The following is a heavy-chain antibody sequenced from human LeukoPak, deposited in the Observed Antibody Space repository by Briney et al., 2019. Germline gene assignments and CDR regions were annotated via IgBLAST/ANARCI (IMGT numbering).Heavy chain of an antibody. J-gene: IGHJ4*02. D-gene: IGHD1-26*01. CDR1: GGTFSSYG. Sequence: ASVKVSCKASGGTFSSYGISWVRQAPGQGLEWMGWISAYNGNTNYAQKLQGRVTMTTDTSTSTAYMELRSLRSDDTAVYYCARGRGSYYSSGVLHYWGQGTLVTVSS. V-gene: IGHV1-18*01. CDR3: ARGRGSYYSSGVLHY. CDR2: ISAYNGNT.